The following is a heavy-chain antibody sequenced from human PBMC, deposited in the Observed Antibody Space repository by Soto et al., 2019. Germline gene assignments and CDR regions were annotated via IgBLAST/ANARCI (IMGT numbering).Heavy chain of an antibody. CDR1: GGTFSSYA. CDR3: ARGAYGREWLVRPWDY. CDR2: IIPIFGTA. V-gene: IGHV1-69*12. J-gene: IGHJ4*02. D-gene: IGHD6-19*01. Sequence: QVQLVQSGAEVKKPGSSVKVSCMASGGTFSSYAISWVRQAPGQGLEWMGGIIPIFGTANYAQKFQGRVTITADESTSTAYMELSSLRSEDTAVYYCARGAYGREWLVRPWDYWGQGTLVTVSS.